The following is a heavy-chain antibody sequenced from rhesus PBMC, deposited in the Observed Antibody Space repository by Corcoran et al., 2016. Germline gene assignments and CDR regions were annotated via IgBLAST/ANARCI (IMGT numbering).Heavy chain of an antibody. V-gene: IGHV3-116*01. CDR3: AREGAAEGVQFDY. Sequence: EVQLVESGGGLVQPGGSLRVSCAASGFTFSDYYMHWVRQAPGKGSGWVGFIRNKANGGKGEYAASVKGRFTISREDSKSSASLQRNSLKTEDTALYYCAREGAAEGVQFDYWGQGVLVTVSS. CDR2: IRNKANGGKG. D-gene: IGHD5-24*01. CDR1: GFTFSDYY. J-gene: IGHJ4*01.